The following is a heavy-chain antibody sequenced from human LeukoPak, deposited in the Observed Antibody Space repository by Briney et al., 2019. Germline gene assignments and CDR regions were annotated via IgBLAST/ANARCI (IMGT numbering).Heavy chain of an antibody. Sequence: SETLSLTCSVETVNHYHWNWVRQSAGTGLEWIGRVHTTSGNTFANPSLWGRVTVSIDTTKNEFLLQLTSMTAADTAVYHCARVLRNIGEYYFDYWGQGVPVTVSS. V-gene: IGHV4-4*07. D-gene: IGHD1-14*01. CDR2: VHTTSGNT. CDR1: TVNHYH. CDR3: ARVLRNIGEYYFDY. J-gene: IGHJ4*02.